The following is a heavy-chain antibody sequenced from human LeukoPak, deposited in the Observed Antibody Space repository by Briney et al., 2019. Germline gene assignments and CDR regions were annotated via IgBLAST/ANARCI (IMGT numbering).Heavy chain of an antibody. CDR2: ISSTSSYI. CDR3: ARELMGLTMIVVVNPIDY. V-gene: IGHV3-21*01. D-gene: IGHD3-22*01. Sequence: KPGGSLRLSCAASGFTFSSCSMNWVSQAPGKGLEWVSSISSTSSYIYYADSVKGRFTISRDNAKNSLFLQMNSLRAEDTAVYYCARELMGLTMIVVVNPIDYWGQGTLVTVSS. CDR1: GFTFSSCS. J-gene: IGHJ4*02.